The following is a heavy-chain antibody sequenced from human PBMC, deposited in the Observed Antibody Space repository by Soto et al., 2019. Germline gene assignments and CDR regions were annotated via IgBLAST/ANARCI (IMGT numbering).Heavy chain of an antibody. CDR2: IKQDGTEK. D-gene: IGHD6-13*01. Sequence: EVQLVESGGGLVQPGESLRLSCAASGFTFSSYWMTWFRQTPGKGLEWVANIKQDGTEKYYVDSVKGRFTISRDNAKNSLYLQMNSLRAEDTAVYYCARGPYSSIWSHFPHDYWGQGTLVTVSS. CDR3: ARGPYSSIWSHFPHDY. J-gene: IGHJ4*02. V-gene: IGHV3-7*03. CDR1: GFTFSSYW.